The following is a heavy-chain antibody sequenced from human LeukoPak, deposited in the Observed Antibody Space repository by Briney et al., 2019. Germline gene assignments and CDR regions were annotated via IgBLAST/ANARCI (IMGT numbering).Heavy chain of an antibody. V-gene: IGHV3-30*18. J-gene: IGHJ4*02. D-gene: IGHD3-16*01. CDR3: AKDGAVADDYSGGSSPRFDD. Sequence: GGSLRLSCAGSGFTFSSFGMNWVRQAPGKGLEWLAVMSFDGTRAFHADSVKGRFTISRDNSENTVYLQMNSLGPEDKGLNDCAKDGAVADDYSGGSSPRFDDWGQGTMVTVST. CDR1: GFTFSSFG. CDR2: MSFDGTRA.